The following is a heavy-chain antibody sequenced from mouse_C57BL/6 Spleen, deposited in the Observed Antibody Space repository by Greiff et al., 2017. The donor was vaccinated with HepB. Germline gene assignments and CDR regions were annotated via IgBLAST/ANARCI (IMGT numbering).Heavy chain of an antibody. CDR3: ARLVYSNYDYFDY. D-gene: IGHD2-5*01. CDR2: ISGGGGNT. Sequence: EVQRVESGGGLVKPGGSLKLSCAASGFTFSSYTMSWVRQTPEKRLEWVATISGGGGNTYYPDSVKGRFTISRDNAKNTLYLQMSSLRSEDTALYYCARLVYSNYDYFDYWGQGTTLTVSS. CDR1: GFTFSSYT. V-gene: IGHV5-9*01. J-gene: IGHJ2*01.